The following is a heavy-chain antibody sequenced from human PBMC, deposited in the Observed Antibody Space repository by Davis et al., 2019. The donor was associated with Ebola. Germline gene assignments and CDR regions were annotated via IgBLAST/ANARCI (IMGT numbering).Heavy chain of an antibody. CDR3: ARIMGATTG. CDR2: IYFNGGS. Sequence: MPSETLSLTCTVSSGSISPYYWTWIRQFPGKGLEWIGHIYFNGGSTYNPSLKSRITISVATSKNQFSLKLTSVTAADTAVYYCARIMGATTGWGQGTLVTVSS. J-gene: IGHJ4*02. CDR1: SGSISPYY. D-gene: IGHD1-26*01. V-gene: IGHV4-59*01.